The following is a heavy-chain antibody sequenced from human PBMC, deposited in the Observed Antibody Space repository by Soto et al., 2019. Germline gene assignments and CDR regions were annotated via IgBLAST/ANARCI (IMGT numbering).Heavy chain of an antibody. CDR2: ISPGDSDT. D-gene: IGHD3-3*01. CDR3: ARIERVFGVITTYYFDY. J-gene: IGHJ4*02. V-gene: IGHV5-51*01. CDR1: GYIFAIYW. Sequence: PEESLKISCKGSGYIFAIYWIGWVRQMPGKGLEWMGIISPGDSDTRYSPSFQGQVTISADKSISTAYLQWSSLKASDSAMYYCARIERVFGVITTYYFDYWGQGNPVTVSS.